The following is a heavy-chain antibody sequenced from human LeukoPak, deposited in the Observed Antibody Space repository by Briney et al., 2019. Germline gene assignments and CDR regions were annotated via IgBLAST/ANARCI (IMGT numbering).Heavy chain of an antibody. D-gene: IGHD4-17*01. J-gene: IGHJ4*02. V-gene: IGHV5-51*01. CDR1: GYSFTSLW. CDR2: IYPGDSDT. CDR3: ARRYGRPFDY. Sequence: GESLKISCKGSGYSFTSLWIGWVRQMPWKGLEWMGIIYPGDSDTRYSPSFEGQVTISADKSISTAYLEWSNLKASDTAIYYCARRYGRPFDYWGQGTLVTVSS.